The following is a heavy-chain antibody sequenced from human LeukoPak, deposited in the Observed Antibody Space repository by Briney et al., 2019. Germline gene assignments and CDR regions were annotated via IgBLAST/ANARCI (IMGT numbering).Heavy chain of an antibody. V-gene: IGHV3-53*01. D-gene: IGHD6-6*01. CDR3: AREKSIALDI. CDR2: IYSGGST. J-gene: IGHJ3*02. CDR1: GFTVSSNY. Sequence: GGSLRLSCAASGFTVSSNYMSWVRQAPGKGLEWVSVIYSGGSTYYADSVEGRFTISRDNSKNTLYLQMNSLRAEDTAVYYCAREKSIALDIWGQGTMVTVSS.